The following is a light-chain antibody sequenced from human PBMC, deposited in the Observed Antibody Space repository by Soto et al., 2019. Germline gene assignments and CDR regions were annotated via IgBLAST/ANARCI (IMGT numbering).Light chain of an antibody. J-gene: IGLJ3*02. Sequence: QSVLTQPPSVSAAPGQKVTISCSGTSSNIGDNSVSWYQQLPGTAPTLIIYDNTERASGIPDRFSGSKSGTSATLGITGLQTGDEADYYCGTRDGSLRAVVFGGGTKLTVL. CDR2: DNT. CDR3: GTRDGSLRAVV. CDR1: SSNIGDNS. V-gene: IGLV1-51*01.